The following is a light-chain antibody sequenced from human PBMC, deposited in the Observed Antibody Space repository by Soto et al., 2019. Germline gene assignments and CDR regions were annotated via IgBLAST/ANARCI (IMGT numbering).Light chain of an antibody. CDR3: CSSVGSPNWV. Sequence: QSALTQPASVSGSPGQSVAISCTGTNSDVGSYNRVSWYQQHPDKAPTLMIYEVNKRPSGVSDRFSGSKSGNTASLTISGLQAEDEADYYCCSSVGSPNWVFGGGTKLTVL. CDR2: EVN. V-gene: IGLV2-23*02. CDR1: NSDVGSYNR. J-gene: IGLJ3*02.